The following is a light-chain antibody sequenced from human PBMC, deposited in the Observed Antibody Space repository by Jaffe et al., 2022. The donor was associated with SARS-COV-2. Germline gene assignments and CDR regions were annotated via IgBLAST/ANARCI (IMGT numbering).Light chain of an antibody. CDR3: QQSYSTLRT. J-gene: IGKJ1*01. Sequence: DIQMSQSPSSLSASVGDRVTLTCRASQSISKYLNWYQQKPGQTPKLLIYAASSLQSGAPTRFSGSGSGTDFTLTITSLQPEDFGTYFCQQSYSTLRTFGQGTKVEI. CDR1: QSISKY. V-gene: IGKV1-39*01. CDR2: AAS.